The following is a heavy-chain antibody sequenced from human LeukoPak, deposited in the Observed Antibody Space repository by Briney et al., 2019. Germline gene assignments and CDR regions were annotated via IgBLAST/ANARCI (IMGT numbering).Heavy chain of an antibody. Sequence: SETLSLTCTVSGGSISTYYWSWIRQPPGKGLEWIGYIYYSGSTNYSPSLKSRVTTSVDTSKNQFSLKLSSVTAADTAVYYCARSKWGYAFDIWGQGTMVTVSS. CDR2: IYYSGST. J-gene: IGHJ3*02. D-gene: IGHD7-27*01. CDR3: ARSKWGYAFDI. V-gene: IGHV4-59*01. CDR1: GGSISTYY.